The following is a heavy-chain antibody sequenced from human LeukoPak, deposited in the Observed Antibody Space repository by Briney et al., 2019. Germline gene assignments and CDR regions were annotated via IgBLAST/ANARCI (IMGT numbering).Heavy chain of an antibody. V-gene: IGHV3-15*07. CDR1: GFSFSNAW. CDR2: ILSKTPGGTT. Sequence: PGGSLRLSCAASGFSFSNAWMNWVRQAPGKGLEWVGRILSKTPGGTTDYATPVKGRFTISRDDSKNMLYLHMNSLQIEDTAVYYCADYYASGSYPPWGQGTLVTVSS. CDR3: ADYYASGSYPP. D-gene: IGHD3-10*01. J-gene: IGHJ5*02.